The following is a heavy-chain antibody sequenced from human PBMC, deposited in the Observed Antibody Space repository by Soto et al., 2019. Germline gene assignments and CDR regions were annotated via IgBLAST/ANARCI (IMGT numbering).Heavy chain of an antibody. CDR1: GGSVSSGSYY. Sequence: QVQLQESGPGLVKPSETLSLTCTVSGGSVSSGSYYWSWIRQPPGKGLEWIGYIYYSGSTNYNPYLKSRVTISVDTSKNPFSLKLSSVTAADTAVYYCARENGSGGSCAPDYWGQGTLVTVSS. CDR2: IYYSGST. CDR3: ARENGSGGSCAPDY. J-gene: IGHJ4*02. D-gene: IGHD2-15*01. V-gene: IGHV4-61*01.